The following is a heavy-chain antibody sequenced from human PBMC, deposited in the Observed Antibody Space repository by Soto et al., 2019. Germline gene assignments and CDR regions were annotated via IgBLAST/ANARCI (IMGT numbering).Heavy chain of an antibody. Sequence: SETLSLTCTVSGGSISSSSYYWGWIRQPPGKGLEWIGSIYYSGSTYYNPSLKSRVTISVDTSKNQFSLKLSSVTAADTAVYYCARRLGIVVVPAAMAWFDPWGQGTLVTLSS. J-gene: IGHJ5*02. V-gene: IGHV4-39*01. CDR3: ARRLGIVVVPAAMAWFDP. CDR1: GGSISSSSYY. CDR2: IYYSGST. D-gene: IGHD2-2*03.